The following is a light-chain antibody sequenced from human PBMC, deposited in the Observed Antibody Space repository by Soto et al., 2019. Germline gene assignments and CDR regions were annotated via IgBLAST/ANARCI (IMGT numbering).Light chain of an antibody. J-gene: IGKJ4*01. V-gene: IGKV3-20*01. CDR3: QQYGNSPPLT. Sequence: EIVLTQSPCTLSLSPGERATLSCRASQSVSSHLAWYQQRPGQAPRLLIYGASSRATGIPDRFSGSGSGTDFTLTISRLEPEDFALYYCQQYGNSPPLTFGGGTKVDIK. CDR2: GAS. CDR1: QSVSSH.